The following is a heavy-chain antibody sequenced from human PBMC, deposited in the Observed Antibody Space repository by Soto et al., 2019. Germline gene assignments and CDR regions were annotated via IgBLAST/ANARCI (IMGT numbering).Heavy chain of an antibody. CDR2: IDGSGGIT. V-gene: IGHV3-23*01. Sequence: QLLQSGGGLVQPGGSLTLSCAASGFTFGTTDMSWVRQAPGEGLEWVSTIDGSGGITYYADSVKGRFTISRHNSRNTVYLQMNSLRGDDTALYYCVKNSGWFNTWSQGALVTVSS. CDR3: VKNSGWFNT. D-gene: IGHD3-10*01. J-gene: IGHJ5*02. CDR1: GFTFGTTD.